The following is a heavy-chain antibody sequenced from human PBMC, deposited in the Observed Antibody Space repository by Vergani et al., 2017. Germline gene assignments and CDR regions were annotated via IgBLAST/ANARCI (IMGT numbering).Heavy chain of an antibody. V-gene: IGHV1-46*01. J-gene: IGHJ6*02. D-gene: IGHD5-18*01. CDR1: GYTFTSYY. CDR2: INPSGGST. Sequence: QVQLVQSGAEVKKPGASVKVSCKASGYTFTSYYMHWVRQAPGQGLEWMGIINPSGGSTSYAQKFQGRVTMTRETSTSTVYMELSSLRSEDTAVYYCARGQELPSRTAMVTFVYYYYGMDVWGQGTTVTVSS. CDR3: ARGQELPSRTAMVTFVYYYYGMDV.